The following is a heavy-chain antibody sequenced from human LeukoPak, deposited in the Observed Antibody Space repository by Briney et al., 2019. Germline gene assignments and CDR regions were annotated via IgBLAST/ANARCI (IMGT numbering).Heavy chain of an antibody. Sequence: GGSLRLSCAASGFTFSSYAMHWVRQAPGKGLEWVAVISYDGSNKYYADSVKGRFIISRDNSKNTLYLQMNSLRAEDTAVYYCARDGSEVLMVYVFDYWGQGTLVTVSS. CDR3: ARDGSEVLMVYVFDY. CDR2: ISYDGSNK. J-gene: IGHJ4*02. V-gene: IGHV3-30-3*01. D-gene: IGHD2-8*01. CDR1: GFTFSSYA.